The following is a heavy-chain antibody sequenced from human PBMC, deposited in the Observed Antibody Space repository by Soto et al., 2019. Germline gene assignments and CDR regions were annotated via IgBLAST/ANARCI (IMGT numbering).Heavy chain of an antibody. CDR1: GGSISGTTYS. V-gene: IGHV4-39*07. CDR3: ARARYSSGWYLFDY. CDR2: MYYSGTT. Sequence: SETLSLTCTVSGGSISGTTYSWGWIRQPPGKGLEWIGSMYYSGTTYSNPSLQSRVTISVDTSKNQFSLKLSSVTAADTAVYYCARARYSSGWYLFDYWGQGTLVTVSS. D-gene: IGHD6-19*01. J-gene: IGHJ4*02.